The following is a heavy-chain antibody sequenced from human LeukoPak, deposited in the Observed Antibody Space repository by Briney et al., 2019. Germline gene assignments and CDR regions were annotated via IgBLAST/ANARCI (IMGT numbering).Heavy chain of an antibody. J-gene: IGHJ3*02. CDR3: ARVGSFGVAVRAFDI. Sequence: SQTLSLTCAVYGGFFGGFYWGWIRQPPGKGLEWIGAINHSGSTNYNPSLKSRVTISVDTSKNQFSLKLSSVTAADTAVYYCARVGSFGVAVRAFDIWGQGTMVTVSS. D-gene: IGHD3-3*01. CDR2: INHSGST. CDR1: GGFFGGFY. V-gene: IGHV4-34*01.